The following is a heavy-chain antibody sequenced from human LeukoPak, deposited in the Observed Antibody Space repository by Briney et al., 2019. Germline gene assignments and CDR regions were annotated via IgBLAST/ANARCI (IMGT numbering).Heavy chain of an antibody. J-gene: IGHJ5*02. CDR2: IYTSGST. CDR1: GGSISSGSYY. V-gene: IGHV4-61*02. CDR3: ARDLKDRYGSGRNWFDP. Sequence: SQTLSLTCTVSGGSISSGSYYWSWIRQPAGKGLEWIGRIYTSGSTNYNPSLKSRVTISVDTSKNQFSLKLSSVTAAGTAVYYCARDLKDRYGSGRNWFDPWGQGTLVTVSS. D-gene: IGHD3-10*01.